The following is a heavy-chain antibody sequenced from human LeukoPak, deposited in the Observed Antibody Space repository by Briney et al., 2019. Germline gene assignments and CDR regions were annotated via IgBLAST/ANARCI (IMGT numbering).Heavy chain of an antibody. D-gene: IGHD2-15*01. Sequence: GGSLRLSCAASGFTFSDYYMSWIRQAPGQGLEWVSYISSTSSYTTYADSVKGRFTISRDNAKNTLYLQMNSLRAEDTAVYYCARIAWDAFDIWGQGTMVTVSS. CDR3: ARIAWDAFDI. CDR1: GFTFSDYY. J-gene: IGHJ3*02. CDR2: ISSTSSYT. V-gene: IGHV3-11*06.